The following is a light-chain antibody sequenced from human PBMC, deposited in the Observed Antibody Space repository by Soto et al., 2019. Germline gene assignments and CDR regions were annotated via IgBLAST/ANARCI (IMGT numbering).Light chain of an antibody. V-gene: IGKV1-5*03. Sequence: DVQMTQSPSTLSASVGDTVTITCRASPSVNTWLAWYQQKPGKAPKLLISKASTLESGVPSRFSGSGSGTEFTLTISSLQSDDFATYYCQQYNHWYTFGQGTKLEVK. CDR2: KAS. CDR3: QQYNHWYT. CDR1: PSVNTW. J-gene: IGKJ2*01.